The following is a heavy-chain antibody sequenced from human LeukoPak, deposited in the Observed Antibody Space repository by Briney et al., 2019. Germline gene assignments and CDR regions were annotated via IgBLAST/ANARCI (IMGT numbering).Heavy chain of an antibody. CDR2: ISGSGGST. CDR1: GFTFSSYA. V-gene: IGHV3-23*01. D-gene: IGHD3-3*01. J-gene: IGHJ4*02. Sequence: GGSLRLSCAASGFTFSSYAMSWVRQAPGKGLEWVSRISGSGGSTYYADSVKGRFTISRDNSKNTLYLQMNSLRAEDTAVYYCAKGQYSAGATIFGVVSTPLDYWGQGTLVTVSS. CDR3: AKGQYSAGATIFGVVSTPLDY.